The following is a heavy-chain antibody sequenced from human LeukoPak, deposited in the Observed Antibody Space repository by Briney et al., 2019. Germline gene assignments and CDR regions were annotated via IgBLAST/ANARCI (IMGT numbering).Heavy chain of an antibody. J-gene: IGHJ3*02. CDR2: IYPGDSDT. CDR1: GYSFTSYW. CDR3: ARQTKGGITMVRGVLSDAFDI. V-gene: IGHV5-51*01. D-gene: IGHD3-10*01. Sequence: EESLKISCKGSGYSFTSYWIGWVRQMPGKGLEWMGIIYPGDSDTRYSPSFQGQVTISADKSISTAYLQWSSLKASDTAMYYCARQTKGGITMVRGVLSDAFDIWGQGTMVTVSS.